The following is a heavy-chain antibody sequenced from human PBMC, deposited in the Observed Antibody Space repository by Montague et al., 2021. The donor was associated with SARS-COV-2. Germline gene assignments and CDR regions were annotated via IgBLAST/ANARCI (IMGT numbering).Heavy chain of an antibody. J-gene: IGHJ5*02. CDR3: ARHPSITIFGVVITPSWFDP. CDR1: GGSISSSSYY. Sequence: SETLSLTCTASGGSISSSSYYWGWIRQPPGKGLGWIGSIYYSGSTYYNPSLKSRVTISVDTSKNQFSLKRSSVTAADTAVYYCARHPSITIFGVVITPSWFDPWGQGTLVTVSS. V-gene: IGHV4-39*01. CDR2: IYYSGST. D-gene: IGHD3-3*01.